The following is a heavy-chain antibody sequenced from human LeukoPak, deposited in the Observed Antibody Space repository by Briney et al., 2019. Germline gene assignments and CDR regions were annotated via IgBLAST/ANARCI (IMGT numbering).Heavy chain of an antibody. CDR1: GFTFSTHG. J-gene: IGHJ4*02. V-gene: IGHV3-33*01. Sequence: PGGSLRLSCVVSGFTFSTHGFHWVRQAPGKGLEWVSVIRHDGGRKEYADSVRGRFTISRDNSNLYLQMNSLRAEDTAIYYCARDIGNSGFNLDYWGQGTPVTVSS. D-gene: IGHD5-12*01. CDR2: IRHDGGRK. CDR3: ARDIGNSGFNLDY.